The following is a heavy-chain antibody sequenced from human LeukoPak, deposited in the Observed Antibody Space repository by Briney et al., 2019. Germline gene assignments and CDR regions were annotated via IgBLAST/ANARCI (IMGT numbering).Heavy chain of an antibody. CDR1: GGSISSYY. CDR2: IYYSGST. V-gene: IGHV4-59*01. CDR3: ARVAGIQLWLDY. D-gene: IGHD5-18*01. J-gene: IGHJ4*02. Sequence: SETLSLTCTVSGGSISSYYWSWIRQPPGKGLEWIGYIYYSGSTNYNPSLKSRVTISVDTSKNQFSLKPSSVTAADTAVYYCARVAGIQLWLDYWGQGTLVTVSS.